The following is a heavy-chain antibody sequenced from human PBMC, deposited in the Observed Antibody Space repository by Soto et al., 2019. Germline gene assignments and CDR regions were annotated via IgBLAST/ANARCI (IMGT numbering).Heavy chain of an antibody. CDR3: AADRDKEYGHDY. CDR1: GYTFTSSA. D-gene: IGHD3-10*01. CDR2: IVVGSGNT. V-gene: IGHV1-58*01. Sequence: SVKVSCKASGYTFTSSAVQWVRQARGQRLEWIGWIVVGSGNTNYAQKFQERVTITRDMSTSTAYMKLSSLRSEDTAVYNCAADRDKEYGHDYWGQGTLVTVSS. J-gene: IGHJ4*02.